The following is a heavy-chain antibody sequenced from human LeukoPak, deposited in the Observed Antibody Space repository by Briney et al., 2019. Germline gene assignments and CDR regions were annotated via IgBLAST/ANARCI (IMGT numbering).Heavy chain of an antibody. V-gene: IGHV3-21*01. D-gene: IGHD6-13*01. CDR1: GFTFSSYS. CDR3: ARVSYGIAAAGPPV. Sequence: PGGSLRLSCAASGFTFSSYSMNWVRQAPGKGLEWVSSISSSSSYIYYADTVKGRFTISRDNAKNSLYLQMNSVRAEDTAVYYCARVSYGIAAAGPPVWGQGTLVTVSS. J-gene: IGHJ4*02. CDR2: ISSSSSYI.